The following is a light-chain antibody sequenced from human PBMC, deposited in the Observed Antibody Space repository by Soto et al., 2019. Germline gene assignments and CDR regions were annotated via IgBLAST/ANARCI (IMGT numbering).Light chain of an antibody. Sequence: EIVMTQSPDTLSVSPGERATLSCRASQSVSSNLAWYQQKPGQAPMLLIYGASTRATDIAARFSGSGSCTEFTLTISSLQSEDFAVFHCQQYNNWPYTFGQGTKLEI. CDR1: QSVSSN. CDR3: QQYNNWPYT. J-gene: IGKJ2*01. V-gene: IGKV3-15*01. CDR2: GAS.